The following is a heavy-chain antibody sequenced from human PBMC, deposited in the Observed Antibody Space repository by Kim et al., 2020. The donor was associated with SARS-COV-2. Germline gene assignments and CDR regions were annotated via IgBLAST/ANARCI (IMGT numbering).Heavy chain of an antibody. CDR3: ARLHEHRSEAFEP. CDR2: ICCGGST. V-gene: IGHV4-59*11. J-gene: IGHJ5*02. Sequence: SETLSLTCTVSGGSISGHYWSWIRQSPGQALEWIGYICCGGSTTYNPSFNNRVTMSLDTSQNQFSLKVKSLTAADTAVYYCARLHEHRSEAFEPWGQGILVTVSA. CDR1: GGSISGHY.